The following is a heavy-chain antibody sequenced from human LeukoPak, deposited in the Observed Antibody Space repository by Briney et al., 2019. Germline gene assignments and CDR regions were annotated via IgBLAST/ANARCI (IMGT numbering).Heavy chain of an antibody. CDR1: GYTFTDYY. D-gene: IGHD6-13*01. CDR3: ARGFGSSLFDY. V-gene: IGHV1-46*01. J-gene: IGHJ4*02. CDR2: INPSGGST. Sequence: ASVKVSCKASGYTFTDYYIHWVRQAPGQGLEWLGIINPSGGSTSYAQKFQGRVTMTRDTSTSTVYMEVTRLTSDDTAVYYCARGFGSSLFDYWGQGTLVTVSS.